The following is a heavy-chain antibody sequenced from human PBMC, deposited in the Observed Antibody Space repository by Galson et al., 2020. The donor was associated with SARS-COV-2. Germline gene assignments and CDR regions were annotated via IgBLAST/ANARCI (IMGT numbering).Heavy chain of an antibody. Sequence: TGGSLRLSCAASGFTFSSYSMNWVRQAPGKGLEWVSSISSSSSYIYYADSVKGRFTISRDNAKNSLYLQMNSLRAEDTAVYYCARDLLWFGELFTRFPDVWGQGTTVTVAS. CDR3: ARDLLWFGELFTRFPDV. CDR1: GFTFSSYS. CDR2: ISSSSSYI. D-gene: IGHD3-10*01. V-gene: IGHV3-21*01. J-gene: IGHJ6*02.